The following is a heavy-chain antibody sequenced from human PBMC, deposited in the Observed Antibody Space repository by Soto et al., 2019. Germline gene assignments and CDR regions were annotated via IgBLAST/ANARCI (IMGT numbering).Heavy chain of an antibody. CDR3: ARDQVAAAGTNGYYYGMDV. V-gene: IGHV4-4*02. J-gene: IGHJ6*02. CDR1: GGSISSSNW. Sequence: QVQLQESGPGLVKPSGTLSLTCAVSGGSISSSNWWSWVRQPPGKGLEWIGEIYHSGSTNYNPSLKRRITISVDKSKNQFSLKLSSVTAADTAVYYCARDQVAAAGTNGYYYGMDVWGQGTTVTVSS. D-gene: IGHD6-13*01. CDR2: IYHSGST.